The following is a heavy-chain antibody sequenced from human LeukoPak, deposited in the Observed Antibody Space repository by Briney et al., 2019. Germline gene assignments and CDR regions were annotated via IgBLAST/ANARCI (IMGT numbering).Heavy chain of an antibody. CDR2: IYTSGST. Sequence: SETLSLTCTVSGGSISSYYWSWIRQPAGKGLEWIGRIYTSGSTNYNPSLKSRVTMSVDTSKNQFSLKLSSVTAADTAVYYCARVPIPPIAARHGEGDYFDYWGQGTLVTVSS. J-gene: IGHJ4*02. CDR3: ARVPIPPIAARHGEGDYFDY. V-gene: IGHV4-4*07. CDR1: GGSISSYY. D-gene: IGHD6-6*01.